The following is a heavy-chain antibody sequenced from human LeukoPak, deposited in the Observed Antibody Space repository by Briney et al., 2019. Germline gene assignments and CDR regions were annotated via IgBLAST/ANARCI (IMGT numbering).Heavy chain of an antibody. Sequence: SETLSLTCTVSGGSISSGSYYWSWIRQPAGKGLEWIGYIYYSGSTNYNPSLKSRVTISVDTSKNQFSLKLSSVTAADTAVYYCARAVVAFDIWGQGTMVTVSS. J-gene: IGHJ3*02. V-gene: IGHV4-61*10. CDR3: ARAVVAFDI. D-gene: IGHD6-6*01. CDR1: GGSISSGSYY. CDR2: IYYSGST.